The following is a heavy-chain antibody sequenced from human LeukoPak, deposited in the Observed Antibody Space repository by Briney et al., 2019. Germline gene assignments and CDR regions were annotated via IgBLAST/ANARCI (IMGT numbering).Heavy chain of an antibody. Sequence: ASVKVSCKASGYTFTGYYIHWVRQAPGRGLEWMGWINPNSGGTNYAQKFQGRVTMTRDTSITTAHMELSSLRSDDTAVYYCARSEFSNTWPDYWGQGTLVTVSS. J-gene: IGHJ4*02. V-gene: IGHV1-2*02. CDR1: GYTFTGYY. D-gene: IGHD6-13*01. CDR2: INPNSGGT. CDR3: ARSEFSNTWPDY.